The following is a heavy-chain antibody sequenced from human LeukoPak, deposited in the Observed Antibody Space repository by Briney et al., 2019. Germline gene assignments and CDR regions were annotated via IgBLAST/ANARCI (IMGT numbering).Heavy chain of an antibody. D-gene: IGHD4-17*01. CDR2: ISGSGVTT. CDR1: GFTFGSYA. V-gene: IGHV3-23*01. Sequence: GGSLRLSCAASGFTFGSYAMSWVRQPPGKGLEWVSSISGSGVTTYYADSVKGRFTISRDNSKNMMNLQMNSLRAEDTAVHYCARDYGDYTKGWNLRDFWGQGTLVTVSS. CDR3: ARDYGDYTKGWNLRDF. J-gene: IGHJ4*02.